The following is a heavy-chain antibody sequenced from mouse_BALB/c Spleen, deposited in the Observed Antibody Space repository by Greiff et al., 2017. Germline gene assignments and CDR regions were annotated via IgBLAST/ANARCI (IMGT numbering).Heavy chain of an antibody. D-gene: IGHD1-1*02. J-gene: IGHJ4*01. CDR1: GFTFSSYG. CDR3: ARQERTMGVYAMDD. CDR2: ISSGGSYT. V-gene: IGHV5-6*01. Sequence: EVQLQESGGDLVKPGGSLKLSCAASGFTFSSYGMSWVRQTPDKRLEWVATISSGGSYTYYPDSVKGRFTISRDNAKNTLYLQMSSLKSEDTAMYYCARQERTMGVYAMDDWGQGTSGTVSS.